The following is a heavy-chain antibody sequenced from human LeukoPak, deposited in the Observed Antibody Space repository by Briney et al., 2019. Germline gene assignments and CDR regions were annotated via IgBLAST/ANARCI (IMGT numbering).Heavy chain of an antibody. Sequence: ASVKVSCKASGYTFTSYDINWVRQAPGQGLEWMGWINPNSGGTNYAQKFQGRVTMTRDTSISTAYMELSRLRSDDTAVYYCARVTAPGIAVAGDAFDIWGQGTMVTVSS. CDR1: GYTFTSYD. V-gene: IGHV1-2*02. D-gene: IGHD6-19*01. CDR2: INPNSGGT. J-gene: IGHJ3*02. CDR3: ARVTAPGIAVAGDAFDI.